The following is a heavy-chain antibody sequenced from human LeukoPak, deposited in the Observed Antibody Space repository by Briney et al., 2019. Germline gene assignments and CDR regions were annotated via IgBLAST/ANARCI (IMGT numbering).Heavy chain of an antibody. CDR1: GGSLNDYL. CDR2: VGHSGTT. V-gene: IGHV4-34*01. J-gene: IGHJ3*02. D-gene: IGHD3-10*01. Sequence: KPSATLSLTCAVYGGSLNDYLWSWIRQPPGQGLEWIGEVGHSGTTNYNPSLKSRVTISVDTSKNQFSLKLNSVTAADTAVYFCARELISSRAAFDTWGQGTVVTVSS. CDR3: ARELISSRAAFDT.